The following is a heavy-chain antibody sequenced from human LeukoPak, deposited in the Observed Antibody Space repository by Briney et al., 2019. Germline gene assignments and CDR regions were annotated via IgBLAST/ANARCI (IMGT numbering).Heavy chain of an antibody. V-gene: IGHV3-48*03. CDR1: GFSFSSYE. CDR2: ISSSGSTI. J-gene: IGHJ4*02. Sequence: GGSLRLSCAASGFSFSSYEMNWVRQAPGKGLEWVSYISSSGSTIYYADSVKGRFTISRDNAKNSLYLQMNSLRAEDTAVYYCAGGFSGGIYYYFDYWGQGALVTVSS. CDR3: AGGFSGGIYYYFDY. D-gene: IGHD2-15*01.